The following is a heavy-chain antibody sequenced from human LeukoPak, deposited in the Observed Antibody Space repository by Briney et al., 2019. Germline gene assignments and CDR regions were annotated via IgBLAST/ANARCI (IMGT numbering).Heavy chain of an antibody. CDR2: IYSGGNT. CDR1: GFTVNSNY. CDR3: ARDISSGYYDAFDI. J-gene: IGHJ3*02. D-gene: IGHD3-22*01. V-gene: IGHV3-53*01. Sequence: GGSLRLSCAASGFTVNSNYMSWVRQAPGKGLEWVSVIYSGGNTYYADSVKGRFTFSRDNSKNTLYLQTNSLRAEDTAVYYCARDISSGYYDAFDIWGQGTMVTVSS.